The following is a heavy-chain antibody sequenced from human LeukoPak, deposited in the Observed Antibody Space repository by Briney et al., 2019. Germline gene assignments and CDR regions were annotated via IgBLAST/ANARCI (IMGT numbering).Heavy chain of an antibody. CDR3: VRRNYYFDY. Sequence: KTSETLSLTCTVSGGSISSSSYYWGWIRQPPGKGLEWIGSIYYSGSTYYNPSLKSRVTISVDTSKNQFSLKLSSVTAADTAVYYCVRRNYYFDYWGQGTLVTVSS. CDR1: GGSISSSSYY. J-gene: IGHJ4*02. V-gene: IGHV4-39*01. CDR2: IYYSGST.